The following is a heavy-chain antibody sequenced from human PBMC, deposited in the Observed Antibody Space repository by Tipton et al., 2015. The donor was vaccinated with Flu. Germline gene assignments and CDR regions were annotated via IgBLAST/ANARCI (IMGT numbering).Heavy chain of an antibody. D-gene: IGHD3-10*01. Sequence: TLSLTCAVYGGSFSGHYWTWIRQPPGKGLEWIGEINHSGSTNYNPSLKSRVTISVDTSKNQFSLKVSSLTAADTAVYYCVRTYGPFNWFDPWGQGTLVTVSS. J-gene: IGHJ5*02. CDR3: VRTYGPFNWFDP. CDR2: INHSGST. CDR1: GGSFSGHY. V-gene: IGHV4-34*01.